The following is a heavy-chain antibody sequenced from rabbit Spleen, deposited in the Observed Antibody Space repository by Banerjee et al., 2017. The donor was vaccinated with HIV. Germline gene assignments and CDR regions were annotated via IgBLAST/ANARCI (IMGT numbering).Heavy chain of an antibody. D-gene: IGHD1-1*01. Sequence: QEQLVESGGGLVKPEGSLALTCTASGFSFSSDYDMCWVRQAPGKGLEWIGCIYAASSGSTYYASWAKGRFTISKTSSTTVTLQMTSLTAADTATYFCARDPLGGNGFYLDLWGPGTLVPVS. CDR3: ARDPLGGNGFYLDL. J-gene: IGHJ3*01. V-gene: IGHV1S45*01. CDR1: GFSFSSDYD. CDR2: IYAASSGST.